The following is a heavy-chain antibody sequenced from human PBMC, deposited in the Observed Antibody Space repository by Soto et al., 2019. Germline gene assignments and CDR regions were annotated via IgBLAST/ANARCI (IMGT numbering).Heavy chain of an antibody. CDR1: GFTFSDYY. CDR2: ISSSSSYT. V-gene: IGHV3-11*06. J-gene: IGHJ6*02. Sequence: QVQLVESGGGLVKPGGSLRLSCAASGFTFSDYYMSWIRQAPGKGLEWVSYISSSSSYTNYADSVKGRFTISRDNAKNSLYLKRNSLRAEDTAVYYCARHIRYSSGWYDYYYGMDVWGQGTTVTVSS. D-gene: IGHD6-19*01. CDR3: ARHIRYSSGWYDYYYGMDV.